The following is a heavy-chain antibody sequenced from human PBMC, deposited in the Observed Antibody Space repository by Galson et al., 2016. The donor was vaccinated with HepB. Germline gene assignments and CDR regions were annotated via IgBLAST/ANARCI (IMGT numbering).Heavy chain of an antibody. CDR3: AKDKRGHSSAWYWYFDY. J-gene: IGHJ4*02. CDR2: MSDSDDI. Sequence: LRLSCAASGFTFSSYAMSWVRQAPGKGLEWVSGMSDSDDIYYAPTVKGRFTISRDNSKNTVYLQLTSLRAEDTAVYYCAKDKRGHSSAWYWYFDYWGPGTLVSVSS. V-gene: IGHV3-23*01. CDR1: GFTFSSYA. D-gene: IGHD6-13*01.